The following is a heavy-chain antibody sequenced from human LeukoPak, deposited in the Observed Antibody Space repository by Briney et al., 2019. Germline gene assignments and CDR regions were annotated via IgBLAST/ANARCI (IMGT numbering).Heavy chain of an antibody. D-gene: IGHD6-19*01. CDR1: GFTFDDYG. J-gene: IGHJ4*02. V-gene: IGHV3-20*04. CDR2: INWNGGST. Sequence: PGGSLRLSCAASGFTFDDYGMSWVRHAPGKGLEWVSGINWNGGSTGYADSVKGRFTISRDNAKNSLYLQMNSLRAEDTALYYCARVGDSSGWDPFDYWGQGTLVTVSS. CDR3: ARVGDSSGWDPFDY.